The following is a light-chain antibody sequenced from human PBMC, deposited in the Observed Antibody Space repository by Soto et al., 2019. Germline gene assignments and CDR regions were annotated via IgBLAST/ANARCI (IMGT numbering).Light chain of an antibody. J-gene: IGKJ2*01. Sequence: DIVMTQTPLSSPVTLGQPASSSCRCSQSLVHSDGNTYLCWLQQRPGPHPRLLIYMISNRFAGVPGRFSGSGAGTDFTLKISREAAEDVGIYYYMQAKTPYTFGQGTKLEIK. V-gene: IGKV2-24*01. CDR2: MIS. CDR3: MQAKTPYT. CDR1: QSLVHSDGNTY.